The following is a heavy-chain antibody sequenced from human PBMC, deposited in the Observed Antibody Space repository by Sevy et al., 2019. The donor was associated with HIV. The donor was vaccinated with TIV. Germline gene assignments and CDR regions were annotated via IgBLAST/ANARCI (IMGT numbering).Heavy chain of an antibody. J-gene: IGHJ6*02. V-gene: IGHV3-23*01. D-gene: IGHD3-22*01. CDR2: ISGSGGST. Sequence: GGSLRLSCAASGFTFSSYAMSWVRQAPGKGLEWVSAISGSGGSTYYADSVKGRFTISRDNSKNTLYLQMNSLRAEDTAVYYCARDTYYYDSSGYYYHYYYGMEVWGQGTTVTVSS. CDR1: GFTFSSYA. CDR3: ARDTYYYDSSGYYYHYYYGMEV.